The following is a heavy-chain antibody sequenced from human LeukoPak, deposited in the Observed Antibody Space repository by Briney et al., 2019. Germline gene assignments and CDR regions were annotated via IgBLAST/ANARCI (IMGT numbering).Heavy chain of an antibody. J-gene: IGHJ4*02. Sequence: GASVKVSCKASGYTFTSYAMHWVRQAPGQRLEWMGWINAGNGNTKYSQKFRGRVTITRDTSASTAYMELSSLRSEDTAVYYCAREDIAVAADYWGQGTLVTVSS. CDR2: INAGNGNT. CDR1: GYTFTSYA. CDR3: AREDIAVAADY. V-gene: IGHV1-3*01. D-gene: IGHD6-19*01.